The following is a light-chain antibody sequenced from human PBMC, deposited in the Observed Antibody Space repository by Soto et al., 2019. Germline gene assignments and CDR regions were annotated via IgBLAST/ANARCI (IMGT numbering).Light chain of an antibody. CDR3: GSWDSSLSAYV. CDR1: SSNIGGNS. V-gene: IGLV1-51*01. J-gene: IGLJ1*01. CDR2: DDN. Sequence: VLTQPPSVSAAPGQKVTISCSGSSSNIGGNSVSWYQQLPGTAPKLLIYDDNRRPSGIPDRFSGSKSGTSATLGITGFQTGDEADYYCGSWDSSLSAYVFGTGTKVTVL.